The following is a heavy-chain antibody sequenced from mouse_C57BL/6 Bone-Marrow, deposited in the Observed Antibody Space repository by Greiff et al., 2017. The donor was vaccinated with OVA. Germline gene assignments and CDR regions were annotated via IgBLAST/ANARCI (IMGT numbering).Heavy chain of an antibody. CDR1: GYTFTDYY. J-gene: IGHJ2*01. V-gene: IGHV1-26*01. Sequence: EVQLQQSGPELVKPGASVKISCKASGYTFTDYYMNWVKQSHGKSLEWIGDINPNNGGTSYNQKFKGKATLTVDKSSSTAYMELRSLTSEDSAVYYCAREWHLLWSYGDYWGQGTTLTVSS. CDR3: AREWHLLWSYGDY. D-gene: IGHD2-1*01. CDR2: INPNNGGT.